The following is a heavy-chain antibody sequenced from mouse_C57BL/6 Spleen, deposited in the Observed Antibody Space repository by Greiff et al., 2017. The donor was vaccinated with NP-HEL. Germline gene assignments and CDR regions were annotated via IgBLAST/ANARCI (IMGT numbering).Heavy chain of an antibody. J-gene: IGHJ4*01. CDR2: IYPGDGDT. CDR1: GYAFSSYW. Sequence: QVQLKQSGAELVKPGASVKISCKASGYAFSSYWMNWVKQRPGKGLEWIGQIYPGDGDTNYNGKFKGKATLTADKSSSTAYMQLSSLTSEDSAVYFCASNYGNLYAMDYWGQGTSVTVSS. D-gene: IGHD2-1*01. CDR3: ASNYGNLYAMDY. V-gene: IGHV1-80*01.